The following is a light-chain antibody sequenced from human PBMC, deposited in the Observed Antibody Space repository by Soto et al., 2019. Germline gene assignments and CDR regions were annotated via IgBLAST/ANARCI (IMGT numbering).Light chain of an antibody. CDR3: QEYGSCPPT. CDR2: GAS. J-gene: IGKJ4*01. V-gene: IGKV3-20*01. CDR1: QSVSKNF. Sequence: EIVLTQSPGTLSLSAGERATLSCRASQSVSKNFLAWYQPKPGQAPRLLINGASSRATGIPDRFSGSGSGTGYHLTIDRLQPENFEVYVCQEYGSCPPTFGGGTKVSIK.